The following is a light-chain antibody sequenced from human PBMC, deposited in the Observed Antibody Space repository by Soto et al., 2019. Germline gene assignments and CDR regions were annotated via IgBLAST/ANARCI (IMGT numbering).Light chain of an antibody. V-gene: IGKV1-39*01. CDR2: AES. J-gene: IGKJ4*01. CDR3: TKSYSPHLN. Sequence: MQMTQSPSSLCASVGDRVTITCRSSQSISSYLNWYQQKPGKAPKLLIYAESSLQSGVPSRFSGSGSGKDFTITISSMHPEDFEPYYCTKSYSPHLNFGGRTQVDIK. CDR1: QSISSY.